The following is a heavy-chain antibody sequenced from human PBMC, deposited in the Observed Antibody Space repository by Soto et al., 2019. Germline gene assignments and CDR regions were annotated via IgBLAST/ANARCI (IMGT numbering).Heavy chain of an antibody. Sequence: EVQLVESGGGLVKPGGSLRLSCVASGFTFSNAWMSWVRQAPGKGLEWVGRIKSKTDGGTTDYAAPVKGRFTISRDDSKNTLNLQMNSLKTEDTAVYYCTTDLDTVTTLLDYWGQGTLVTVSS. V-gene: IGHV3-15*01. J-gene: IGHJ4*02. CDR2: IKSKTDGGTT. CDR3: TTDLDTVTTLLDY. D-gene: IGHD4-17*01. CDR1: GFTFSNAW.